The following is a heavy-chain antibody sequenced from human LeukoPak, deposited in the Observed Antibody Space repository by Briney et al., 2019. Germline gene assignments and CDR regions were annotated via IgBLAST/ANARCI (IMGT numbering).Heavy chain of an antibody. CDR3: ASLAAAGEKGVDY. V-gene: IGHV6-1*01. D-gene: IGHD6-13*01. Sequence: SQTLSLTCALSGDIVSSNSAAWNWIRQSPSRGLEWLGRTYYRSKCYNDYAVSVKSRITINPDTSKNQFSLQLNSVTPEDTAVYYCASLAAAGEKGVDYWGQGTLVTVSS. CDR2: TYYRSKCYN. CDR1: GDIVSSNSAA. J-gene: IGHJ4*02.